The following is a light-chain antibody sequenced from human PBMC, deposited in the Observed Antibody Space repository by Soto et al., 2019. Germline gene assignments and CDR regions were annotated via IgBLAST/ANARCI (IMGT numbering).Light chain of an antibody. CDR1: QSVLHRSNNKNY. V-gene: IGKV4-1*01. CDR3: QQYYSTPYT. CDR2: WAS. Sequence: DNVMTQSPDSLAVSLGERATINCKSSQSVLHRSNNKNYLAWYQQKPGQPPKLLIYWASTRESGVPDRFSGSGSGTAFTLTISSLQAEDVAVYYCQQYYSTPYTFGQGTKLEIK. J-gene: IGKJ2*01.